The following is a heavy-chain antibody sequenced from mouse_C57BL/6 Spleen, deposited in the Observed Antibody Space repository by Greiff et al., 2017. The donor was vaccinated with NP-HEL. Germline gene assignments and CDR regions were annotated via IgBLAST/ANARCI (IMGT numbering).Heavy chain of an antibody. CDR3: ASAYYSNYDLAY. CDR2: INPSSGYT. D-gene: IGHD2-5*01. CDR1: GYTFTSYT. J-gene: IGHJ3*01. V-gene: IGHV1-4*01. Sequence: LEESGAELARPGASVKMSCKASGYTFTSYTMHWVKQRPGQGLEWIGYINPSSGYTKYNQKFKDKATLTADKSSSTAYMQLSSLTSEDSAVDYCASAYYSNYDLAYWGQGTLVTVSA.